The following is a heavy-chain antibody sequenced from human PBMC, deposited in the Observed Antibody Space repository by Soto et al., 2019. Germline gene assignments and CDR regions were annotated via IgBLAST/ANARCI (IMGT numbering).Heavy chain of an antibody. Sequence: GGSLRLSCAASDFTFSSTYIFWVRQAPGKGLEWVSVIYSGGSTYYADSLKGRFTISRDNSKNTLYLQMNSLRAEDTAVYYCARVVVVAASLGLTYGYYFDYWGQGTLVTVS. CDR3: ARVVVVAASLGLTYGYYFDY. D-gene: IGHD2-15*01. CDR2: IYSGGST. CDR1: DFTFSSTY. J-gene: IGHJ4*02. V-gene: IGHV3-66*01.